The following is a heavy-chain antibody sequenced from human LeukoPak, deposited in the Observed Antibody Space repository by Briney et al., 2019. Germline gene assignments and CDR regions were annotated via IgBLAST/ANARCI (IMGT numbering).Heavy chain of an antibody. CDR1: GFTFSNYW. Sequence: GGSLRLSCAASGFTFSNYWMHWVRQAPGKGLVWVSRINRDGSSTDYLDSVKGRFTISRDNARNTLYLQMSSLRAEDTAVYYCARVPYVFDLWGQGTMVTASS. V-gene: IGHV3-74*01. CDR3: ARVPYVFDL. CDR2: INRDGSST. J-gene: IGHJ3*01.